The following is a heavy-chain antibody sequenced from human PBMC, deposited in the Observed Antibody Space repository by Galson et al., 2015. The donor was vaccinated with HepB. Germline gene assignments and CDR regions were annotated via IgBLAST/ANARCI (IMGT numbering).Heavy chain of an antibody. CDR1: GGTFSSYT. D-gene: IGHD3-9*01. J-gene: IGHJ4*02. CDR2: IIPILGIA. CDR3: ARDYDILTGYYEHDY. V-gene: IGHV1-69*04. Sequence: SVKVSCKASGGTFSSYTISWVRQAPGQGLEWMGRIIPILGIANYAQKFQGRVTITADKSTSTAYMELSSLRSEDTAVYYCARDYDILTGYYEHDYWGQGTLVTVSS.